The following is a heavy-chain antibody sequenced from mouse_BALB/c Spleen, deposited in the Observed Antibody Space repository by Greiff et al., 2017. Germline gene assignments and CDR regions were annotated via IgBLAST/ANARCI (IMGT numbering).Heavy chain of an antibody. CDR1: GFSLTSYG. CDR3: ARNIYYYGSSHFPYAMDY. J-gene: IGHJ4*01. CDR2: IWSGGST. D-gene: IGHD1-1*01. Sequence: VMLVESGPGLVQPSQSLSITCTVSGFSLTSYGVHWVRQSPGKGLEWLGVIWSGGSTDYNAAFISRLSISKDNSKSQVFFKMNSLQANDTAIYYCARNIYYYGSSHFPYAMDYWGQGTSVTVSS. V-gene: IGHV2-2*02.